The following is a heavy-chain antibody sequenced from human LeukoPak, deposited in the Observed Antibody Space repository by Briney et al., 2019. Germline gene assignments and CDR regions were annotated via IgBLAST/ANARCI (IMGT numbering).Heavy chain of an antibody. D-gene: IGHD4/OR15-4a*01. Sequence: GGSLRLSCAASGFTFSTYAMSWVRQAPGKGLGWVTAISGSGGTTYYADSVKGRFTISRDNSENTLYLQMNSLRADDTAVYYCAKEVPDFDYWGQGTLVTVSS. CDR3: AKEVPDFDY. CDR1: GFTFSTYA. V-gene: IGHV3-23*01. J-gene: IGHJ4*02. CDR2: ISGSGGTT.